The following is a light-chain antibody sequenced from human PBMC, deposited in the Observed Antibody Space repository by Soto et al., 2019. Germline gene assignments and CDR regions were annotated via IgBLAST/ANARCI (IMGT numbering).Light chain of an antibody. CDR1: QSVGSNY. CDR3: QQYGGSVQT. J-gene: IGKJ1*01. CDR2: GAS. V-gene: IGKV3-20*01. Sequence: EVVLTRFPGTLSLTPGERATLSCRASQSVGSNYLAWYQQRPGQPPNLLIFGASHRAPDIPDRFSGSGSGTDFTLTISRLEPEDFAVYYCQQYGGSVQTFGQGTKVDI.